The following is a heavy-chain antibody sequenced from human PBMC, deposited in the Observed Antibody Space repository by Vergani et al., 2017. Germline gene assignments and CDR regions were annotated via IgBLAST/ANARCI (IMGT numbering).Heavy chain of an antibody. V-gene: IGHV3-30*04. CDR3: ARDTVTGSRYFDY. J-gene: IGHJ4*02. CDR1: GFTFSSYA. CDR2: IRYDGTKR. D-gene: IGHD6-19*01. Sequence: QVQLVESGGGVVQPGRSLRLSCAASGFTFSSYAMHWVRQAPGKGLEWVAFIRYDGTKRFYGDSVKGRFTISRDNSQTTVFLQMNSLRADDSAVYYCARDTVTGSRYFDYWGQGTLVTVSS.